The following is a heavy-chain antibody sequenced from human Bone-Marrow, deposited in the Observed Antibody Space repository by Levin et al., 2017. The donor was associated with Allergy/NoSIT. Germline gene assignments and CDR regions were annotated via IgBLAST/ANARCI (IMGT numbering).Heavy chain of an antibody. CDR3: ARDLFPAEWELPRNNWFDP. CDR1: GYTFTGYY. V-gene: IGHV1-2*02. Sequence: ASVKVSCKASGYTFTGYYMHWVRQAPGQGLEWMGWINPNSGGTNYAQKFQGRVTMTRDTSISTAYMELSRLRSDDTAVYYCARDLFPAEWELPRNNWFDPWGQGTLVTVSS. CDR2: INPNSGGT. D-gene: IGHD1-26*01. J-gene: IGHJ5*02.